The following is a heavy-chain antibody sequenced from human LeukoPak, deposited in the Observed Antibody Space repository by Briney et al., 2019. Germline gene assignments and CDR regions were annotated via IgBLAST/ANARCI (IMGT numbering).Heavy chain of an antibody. Sequence: PGGSLRLSCAASGFTFSSYAMSWVRQAPGKGLEWVSAISGSGGSTYYADSVKGRFTISRDNSKNTLYLQMNSLRAEDTAVYYCARGAAGGTAYHYCGMDVWGQGTTVTVSS. J-gene: IGHJ6*02. CDR1: GFTFSSYA. CDR2: ISGSGGST. D-gene: IGHD6-13*01. CDR3: ARGAAGGTAYHYCGMDV. V-gene: IGHV3-23*01.